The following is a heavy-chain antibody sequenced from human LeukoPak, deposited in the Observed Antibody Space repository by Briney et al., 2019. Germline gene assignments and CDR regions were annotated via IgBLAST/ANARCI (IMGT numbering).Heavy chain of an antibody. D-gene: IGHD3-10*01. V-gene: IGHV4-34*01. CDR3: ARGVTMVRGVLYYFDY. Sequence: SETLSLTCAVYGGSFSGYYWSWIRQPPGKGLEWIGVINHSGSTNYNPSLKSRVTISVDTSKNQFSLKLSSVTAADTAVYYCARGVTMVRGVLYYFDYWGQGTLLTVSS. CDR1: GGSFSGYY. J-gene: IGHJ4*02. CDR2: INHSGST.